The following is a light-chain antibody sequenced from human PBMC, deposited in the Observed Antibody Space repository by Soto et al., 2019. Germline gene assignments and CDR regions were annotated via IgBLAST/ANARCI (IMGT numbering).Light chain of an antibody. Sequence: SYELTQPPSVSVAPGQTARIPCGGNNSGSKSVHWYQQKPGQAPVLVVYDDSDRPSGIPGRFSGSNSGNTATLTISRVEAGDEADYYCQVWDSSSDHPGVVFGGGTKLTVL. CDR2: DDS. CDR1: NSGSKS. J-gene: IGLJ2*01. CDR3: QVWDSSSDHPGVV. V-gene: IGLV3-21*02.